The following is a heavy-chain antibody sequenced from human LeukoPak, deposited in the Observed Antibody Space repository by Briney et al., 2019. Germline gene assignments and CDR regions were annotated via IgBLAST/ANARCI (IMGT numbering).Heavy chain of an antibody. CDR1: GYTFTSYG. J-gene: IGHJ6*03. Sequence: GASVKVSCKASGYTFTSYGISWVRQAPGQGLEWMGWISAYNGNTNYAQKLQGRVTMTTDTSTSTAYMELRSLRSDDTAVYYCARDSGIAVAGTNPSYYYYYMDVWGKGTTVAVSS. CDR3: ARDSGIAVAGTNPSYYYYYMDV. V-gene: IGHV1-18*01. D-gene: IGHD6-19*01. CDR2: ISAYNGNT.